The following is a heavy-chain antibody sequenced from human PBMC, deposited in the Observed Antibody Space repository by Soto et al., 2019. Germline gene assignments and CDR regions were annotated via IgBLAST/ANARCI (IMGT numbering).Heavy chain of an antibody. V-gene: IGHV3-30-3*01. Sequence: QVQLVEAGGGVVQPGRSLRLSCAASGFTFSSYAMHWVRQAPGKGLEWVAVISYDGSNKYYADPGKGRFTISRDNSKNTLYLQMNSLRAEDTAVYYCARDREIDYSSGWYDYWGQGTLVTVSS. D-gene: IGHD6-19*01. CDR1: GFTFSSYA. J-gene: IGHJ4*02. CDR3: ARDREIDYSSGWYDY. CDR2: ISYDGSNK.